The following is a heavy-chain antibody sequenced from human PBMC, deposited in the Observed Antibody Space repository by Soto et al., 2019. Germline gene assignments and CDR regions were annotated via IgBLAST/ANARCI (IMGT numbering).Heavy chain of an antibody. CDR2: IYYTGST. J-gene: IGHJ4*02. CDR1: GGSISSTDYS. V-gene: IGHV4-39*01. Sequence: GKSSETLSLTCTVSGGSISSTDYSWGWIRQPPGKGLEWIGTIYYTGSTYYNPSVKSRVTISVDTSTNQFSLKLTSVTAADTAVYYCARHGYYPYPYFDSWGQGTQVTVSS. CDR3: ARHGYYPYPYFDS. D-gene: IGHD5-18*01.